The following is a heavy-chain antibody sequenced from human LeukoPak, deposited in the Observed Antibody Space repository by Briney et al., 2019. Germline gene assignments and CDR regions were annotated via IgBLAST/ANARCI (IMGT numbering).Heavy chain of an antibody. V-gene: IGHV3-15*01. Sequence: GGSLRLSCAASAFTFSNAWMSWVRQAPGKGLEWVGRIKSKSDGGTTDYAAPVKGRFTISRDDSKNTLYLQMNSLKTEDTARYSSRTVPRGYCRGGSCSYAFDIWGQGTMVTVSS. D-gene: IGHD2-15*01. CDR2: IKSKSDGGTT. CDR3: RTVPRGYCRGGSCSYAFDI. CDR1: AFTFSNAW. J-gene: IGHJ3*02.